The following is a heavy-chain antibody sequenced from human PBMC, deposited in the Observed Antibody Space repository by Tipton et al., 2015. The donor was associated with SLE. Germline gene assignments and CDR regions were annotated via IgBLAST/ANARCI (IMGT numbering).Heavy chain of an antibody. CDR2: INHSGST. V-gene: IGHV4-34*01. CDR1: GGSISSHY. CDR3: ARDPHLPAAGKNY. D-gene: IGHD6-13*01. Sequence: TLSLTCTVSGGSISSHYWSWIRQPPGKGLEWIGEINHSGSTNYNPSLKSRVTISVDTSKNQFSLKLSSVTAADTAVYYCARDPHLPAAGKNYWGQGTLVTVSS. J-gene: IGHJ4*02.